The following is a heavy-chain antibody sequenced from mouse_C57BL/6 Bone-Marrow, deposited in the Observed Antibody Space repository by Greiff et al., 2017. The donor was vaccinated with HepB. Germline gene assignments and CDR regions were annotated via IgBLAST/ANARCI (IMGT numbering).Heavy chain of an antibody. J-gene: IGHJ3*01. D-gene: IGHD3-2*02. CDR3: TTGGQLRLRAWFAY. V-gene: IGHV14-4*01. CDR1: GFNIKDDY. CDR2: IDPENGDT. Sequence: EVQLQQSGAELVRPGASVKLSCTASGFNIKDDYMHWVKQRPEQGLEWIGWIDPENGDTEYASKFQGKATITADTSSNTASLQLSSLTSEDTAVYYCTTGGQLRLRAWFAYWGQGTLVTVSA.